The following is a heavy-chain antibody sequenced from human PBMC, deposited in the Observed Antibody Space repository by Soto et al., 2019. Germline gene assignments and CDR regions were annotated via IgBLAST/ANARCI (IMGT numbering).Heavy chain of an antibody. CDR3: ARSRIYDSSGYYMWDYYYGMDV. J-gene: IGHJ6*02. CDR1: AYSFINYW. V-gene: IGHV5-10-1*01. CDR2: IDPSDSST. D-gene: IGHD3-22*01. Sequence: PGESLKISCKGSAYSFINYWINWVRQMPGKGLEWMRRIDPSDSSTNYSPSFQGHVTISADESISTAYLQWSSLKASDTAMYYCARSRIYDSSGYYMWDYYYGMDVWGQGTTVTVSS.